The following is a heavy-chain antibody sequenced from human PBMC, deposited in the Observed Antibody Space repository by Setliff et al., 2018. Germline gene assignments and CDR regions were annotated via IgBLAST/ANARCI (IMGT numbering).Heavy chain of an antibody. CDR1: GGSISSSNW. V-gene: IGHV4-4*02. J-gene: IGHJ4*02. CDR2: IYHSGST. CDR3: ARGLGNYADY. D-gene: IGHD2-21*01. Sequence: PSETLSLTCAVSGGSISSSNWWSWVRQPPGKGLEWIGEIYHSGSTNYNPSLKSRVTISVDTSKNQFSLKLSSVTAADTSVYYCARGLGNYADYWGQGTLVTVSS.